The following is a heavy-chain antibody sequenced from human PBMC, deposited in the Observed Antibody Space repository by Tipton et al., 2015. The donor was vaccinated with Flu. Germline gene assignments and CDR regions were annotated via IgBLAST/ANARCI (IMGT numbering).Heavy chain of an antibody. J-gene: IGHJ3*02. CDR2: ISRGSTYT. D-gene: IGHD2-2*01. V-gene: IGHV3-21*06. CDR1: GFTFSSYS. Sequence: SLRLSCAASGFTFSSYSMSWVRQAPGKWLEWVSFISRGSTYTYYADSLRGRFTVARDNAKNSLYLQMNSLRAEDTAVYYCARGKDCSSATCYQGRDAFDIWGQGTMVTVPS. CDR3: ARGKDCSSATCYQGRDAFDI.